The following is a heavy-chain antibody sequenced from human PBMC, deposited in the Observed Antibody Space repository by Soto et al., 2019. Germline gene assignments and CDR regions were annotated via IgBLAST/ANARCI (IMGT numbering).Heavy chain of an antibody. D-gene: IGHD2-21*01. CDR1: GFTFTSSA. CDR3: AADHMGLRYYYYGMDV. CDR2: IVVGSGNT. J-gene: IGHJ6*02. V-gene: IGHV1-58*01. Sequence: SVKVSCKASGFTFTSSAVQWVRQARGQRLEWIGWIVVGSGNTNYAQKFQERVTITRDMSTSTAYMELSSLRSEDTAVYYCAADHMGLRYYYYGMDVWSQGTTVTVSS.